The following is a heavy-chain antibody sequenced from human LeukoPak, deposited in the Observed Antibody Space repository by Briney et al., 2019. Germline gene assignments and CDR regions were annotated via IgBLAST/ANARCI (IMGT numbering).Heavy chain of an antibody. J-gene: IGHJ4*02. CDR3: ARDGSSGLDY. CDR1: GFTFSRYW. D-gene: IGHD6-19*01. Sequence: GGSLRLSCAASGFTFSRYWMHWVRQAPGKGLVWVSHINPDGSSTRYADSVKGRFTISRDNAMNTLYLQMNSLRAEDTAVYYCARDGSSGLDYWGQGTLVTVSS. CDR2: INPDGSST. V-gene: IGHV3-74*01.